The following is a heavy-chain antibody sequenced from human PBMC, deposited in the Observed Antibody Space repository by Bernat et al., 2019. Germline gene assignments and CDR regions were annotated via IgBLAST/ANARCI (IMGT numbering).Heavy chain of an antibody. D-gene: IGHD5-24*01. CDR2: IWYDGSNK. CDR1: GFTFSSYG. CDR3: ARGGVEERWLRSYFDY. V-gene: IGHV3-33*01. J-gene: IGHJ4*02. Sequence: QVQLVESGGGVVQPGRSLRLSCAASGFTFSSYGMHWVRQAPGKGLEWVAVIWYDGSNKYYADSVKGRFTISRDNSKNTLYLQMTSLRAEDTAVYYCARGGVEERWLRSYFDYWGQGTLVTVSS.